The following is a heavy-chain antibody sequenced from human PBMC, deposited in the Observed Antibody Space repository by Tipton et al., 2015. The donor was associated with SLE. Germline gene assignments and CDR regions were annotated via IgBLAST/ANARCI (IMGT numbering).Heavy chain of an antibody. D-gene: IGHD3-10*01. Sequence: GSLRLSCAASGFTFSNYWMTWVRQAPGKGLEWVANIKQDGSEKYYVDSVKGRFTISRDNSKSTLYLQVNSLRVEDTAVYYCARQVRMVQGASGHFVLWGRGTLVTVSS. CDR3: ARQVRMVQGASGHFVL. CDR2: IKQDGSEK. V-gene: IGHV3-7*03. CDR1: GFTFSNYW. J-gene: IGHJ2*01.